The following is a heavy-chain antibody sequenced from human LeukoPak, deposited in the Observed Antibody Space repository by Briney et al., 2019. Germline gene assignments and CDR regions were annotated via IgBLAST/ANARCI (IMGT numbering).Heavy chain of an antibody. CDR3: ARVRVSGWTECMDY. V-gene: IGHV3-7*01. D-gene: IGHD6-19*01. CDR1: GFSFSTYW. Sequence: GGSLRLSCAASGFSFSTYWMAWVRQAPGKALEWVANIKRDGREKNYVDSVKGRFSISRDNVENSLHLQMNSLRAEDTAVYYCARVRVSGWTECMDYWGQGILVTVST. CDR2: IKRDGREK. J-gene: IGHJ4*02.